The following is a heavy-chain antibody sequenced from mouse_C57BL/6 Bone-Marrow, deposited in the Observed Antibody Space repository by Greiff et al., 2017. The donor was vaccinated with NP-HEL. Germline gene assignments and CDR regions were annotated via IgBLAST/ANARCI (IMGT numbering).Heavy chain of an antibody. CDR1: GFTFSSYA. J-gene: IGHJ2*01. CDR2: ISSGGDYI. V-gene: IGHV5-9-1*02. Sequence: EVHLVESGEGLVMPGGSLKLSCAASGFTFSSYAMSWVRQTPEKRLEWVAYISSGGDYIYYAENVKGRFTISRDNASNTLYLQMSSLKSEDTAMYYCTTNLGDYWGQGTTLTVSS. D-gene: IGHD4-1*01. CDR3: TTNLGDY.